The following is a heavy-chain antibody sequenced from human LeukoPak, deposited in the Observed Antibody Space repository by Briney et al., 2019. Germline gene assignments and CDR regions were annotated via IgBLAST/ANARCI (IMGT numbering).Heavy chain of an antibody. J-gene: IGHJ4*02. CDR1: GFTFNGYN. V-gene: IGHV3-21*05. CDR2: ITSSSSSN. D-gene: IGHD3-10*01. Sequence: GGSLRLSCAASGFTFNGYNMNWVRQAPGRGLEWISYITSSSSSNSYADSVKGRFTISRDNAKNSLYLQMNSLRAEDTAVYYCARDYYGSGSYYKGFDYWGQGTLVTVSS. CDR3: ARDYYGSGSYYKGFDY.